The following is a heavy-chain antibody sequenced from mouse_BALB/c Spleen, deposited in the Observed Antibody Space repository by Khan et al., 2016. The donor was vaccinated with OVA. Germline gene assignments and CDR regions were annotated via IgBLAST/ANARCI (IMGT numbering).Heavy chain of an antibody. CDR1: GYSITRDYA. V-gene: IGHV3-2*02. Sequence: EVQLQESGPDLVKPSQSLSLTCTVTGYSITRDYAWNWIRQFPGNKLEWMCYITNSGSTNYNPSLKSRISITRDTSKNQFFLQLNSVTTEDTATYYGASERGRYDGMDYWGQGTSVTVAA. D-gene: IGHD4-1*01. CDR2: ITNSGST. CDR3: ASERGRYDGMDY. J-gene: IGHJ4*01.